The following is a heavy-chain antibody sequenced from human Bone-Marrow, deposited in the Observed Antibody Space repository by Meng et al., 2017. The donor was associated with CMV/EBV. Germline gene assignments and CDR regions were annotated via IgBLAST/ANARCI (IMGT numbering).Heavy chain of an antibody. J-gene: IGHJ4*02. D-gene: IGHD6-19*01. Sequence: SETLSLTCAVNGGPFSGYYWRWIRQPPGKGLEWIGEINHSGSTNYNPSLKSRVTISVDTSKNQFSLKLSSVTAADKAVYYCARGSGLIAVAGRKPHFDYWGQGTLVTVSS. CDR2: INHSGST. CDR3: ARGSGLIAVAGRKPHFDY. CDR1: GGPFSGYY. V-gene: IGHV4-34*01.